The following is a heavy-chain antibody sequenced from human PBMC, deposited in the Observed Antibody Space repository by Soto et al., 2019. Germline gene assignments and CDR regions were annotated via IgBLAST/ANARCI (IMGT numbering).Heavy chain of an antibody. CDR2: ISSSSFI. Sequence: VGSLRLSCAASGFTFSSYSMNWVSQAPGKGLEWVSSISSSSFIYYADSVKGRFTISRDNAKNSLYLQMNSLRAEDTAVYYCARVVGEYYYDSSGPGHYGMDVWGQGTTVTVSS. V-gene: IGHV3-21*01. CDR3: ARVVGEYYYDSSGPGHYGMDV. CDR1: GFTFSSYS. J-gene: IGHJ6*02. D-gene: IGHD3-22*01.